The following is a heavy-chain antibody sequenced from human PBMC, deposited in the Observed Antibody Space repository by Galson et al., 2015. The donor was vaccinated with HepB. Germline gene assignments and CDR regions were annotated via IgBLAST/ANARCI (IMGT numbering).Heavy chain of an antibody. CDR2: INHSGST. V-gene: IGHV4-34*01. D-gene: IGHD3-10*01. J-gene: IGHJ3*02. CDR3: ARDNSVWLGDFVADAFDI. Sequence: SETLSLTCAVYGGSFSGYYWSWIRQPPGKGLEWIGEINHSGSTNYNPSLKSRVTISVDTSKNQFSLKLSSVTAADTAVYYCARDNSVWLGDFVADAFDIWGQGTMVTVSS. CDR1: GGSFSGYY.